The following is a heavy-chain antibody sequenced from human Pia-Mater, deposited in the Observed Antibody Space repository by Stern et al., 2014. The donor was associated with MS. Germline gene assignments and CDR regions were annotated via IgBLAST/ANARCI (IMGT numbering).Heavy chain of an antibody. J-gene: IGHJ3*01. V-gene: IGHV3-53*01. CDR3: ARAIFGVNTAAMAPDAFDS. D-gene: IGHD3-3*01. Sequence: VQLVESGGGLIQPGGSLRLSCAAPGFIVSKNYMSWVRQAPGKGLGWVSLIYTVGSTYYADSVKARFTISRDSSKNKLFLQMNSLRAEDTAMYYCARAIFGVNTAAMAPDAFDSWGQGTMVTVSS. CDR2: IYTVGST. CDR1: GFIVSKNY.